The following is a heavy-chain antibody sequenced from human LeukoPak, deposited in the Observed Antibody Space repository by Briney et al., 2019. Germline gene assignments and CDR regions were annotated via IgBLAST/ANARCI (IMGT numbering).Heavy chain of an antibody. Sequence: ASVKVSCKASGYTFTDYYMHWVRQAPGQGLEWTGWINPNSGGTNYAQKFQGRVTMTRDKSISTAYMELYSLRSDDTAVYYCARDPPGVRYGRPIFDFWGQGTLVTVSS. CDR2: INPNSGGT. D-gene: IGHD2-8*01. V-gene: IGHV1-2*02. CDR1: GYTFTDYY. J-gene: IGHJ4*02. CDR3: ARDPPGVRYGRPIFDF.